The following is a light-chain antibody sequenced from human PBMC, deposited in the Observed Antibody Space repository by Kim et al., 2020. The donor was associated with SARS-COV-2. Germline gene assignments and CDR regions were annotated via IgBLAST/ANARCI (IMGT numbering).Light chain of an antibody. CDR2: DAS. CDR3: QQYDNLPT. CDR1: QDISNY. Sequence: SASVVDRVTITCQASQDISNYLNWYQQKPGKAPKLLIYDASNLETGVPSRFSGSGSGTDFTFTISSLQPEDIATYYCQQYDNLPTFGGGTKVDIK. J-gene: IGKJ4*01. V-gene: IGKV1-33*01.